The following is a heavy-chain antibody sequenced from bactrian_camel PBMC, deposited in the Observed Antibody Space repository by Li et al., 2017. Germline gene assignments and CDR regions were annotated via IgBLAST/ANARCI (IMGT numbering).Heavy chain of an antibody. CDR3: VRGYGLRHPLGEY. Sequence: QVQLVESGGGSVQAGGSLTISCAFSGYTSSSYCLAWFRQVPGEEREGVAGTDSTGTTTYADAVEGRFTISRDNAKNTVYLQMNSLKPEDTALYYCVRGYGLRHPLGEYWGQGTQVTVS. J-gene: IGHJ4*01. D-gene: IGHD3*01. CDR2: TDSTGTT. CDR1: GYTSSSYC. V-gene: IGHV3S9*01.